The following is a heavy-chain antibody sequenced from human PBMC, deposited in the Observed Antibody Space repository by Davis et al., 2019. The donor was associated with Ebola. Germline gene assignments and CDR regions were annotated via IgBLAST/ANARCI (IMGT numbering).Heavy chain of an antibody. CDR1: GYTLTSYY. Sequence: ASVKVSCKASGYTLTSYYMHWVRQAPGQGLEWMGLINPSGGSTSYAQKFQGRVTMTRDTSTSTVYMELSSLRSEDTAVYYCARVLRYCSGGSCYSGYNYGMDVWGQGTTVTVSS. J-gene: IGHJ6*02. D-gene: IGHD2-15*01. V-gene: IGHV1-46*01. CDR2: INPSGGST. CDR3: ARVLRYCSGGSCYSGYNYGMDV.